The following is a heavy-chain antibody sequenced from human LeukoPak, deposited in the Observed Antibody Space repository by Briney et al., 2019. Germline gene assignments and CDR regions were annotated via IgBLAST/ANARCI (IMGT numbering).Heavy chain of an antibody. Sequence: SETLSLTCTVSGGSISSSSYYWGWIRQPPGKGLEWIGSIYYSGSTYYNPSLKSRVTISVDTSKNQFSLQLNSVTPEDTAVYYCARNFVVAPHILHRHNWFDPWGQGTLVTVSS. V-gene: IGHV4-39*01. CDR1: GGSISSSSYY. CDR3: ARNFVVAPHILHRHNWFDP. J-gene: IGHJ5*02. CDR2: IYYSGST. D-gene: IGHD2-15*01.